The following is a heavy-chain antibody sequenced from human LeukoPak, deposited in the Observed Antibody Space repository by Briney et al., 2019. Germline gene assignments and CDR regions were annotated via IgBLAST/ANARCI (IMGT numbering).Heavy chain of an antibody. J-gene: IGHJ4*02. CDR2: ISSSGGST. CDR1: GVTFSSYA. D-gene: IGHD1-26*01. CDR3: ASSPRGIVGSTPAR. V-gene: IGHV3-23*01. Sequence: PGGSLRLSCAASGVTFSSYAINWVRQAPGKGLEWVSTISSSGGSTYYADSVKGRFTISRDNSKSTLYLQMNSLRAEDTAVYYCASSPRGIVGSTPARGGQGTLVTVSS.